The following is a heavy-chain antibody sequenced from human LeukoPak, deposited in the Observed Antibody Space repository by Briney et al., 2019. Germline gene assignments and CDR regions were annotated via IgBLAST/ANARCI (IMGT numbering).Heavy chain of an antibody. Sequence: PSETLSLTCTVSGGSISSYYWSWIRQPPGKGLEWIGYIYYGGSTNYNPSLKSRVTISVDTSKNQFSLKLSSVTAADTAVYYCARLRSYCSSTSCYPGWFDPWAREPWSPSPQ. CDR3: ARLRSYCSSTSCYPGWFDP. CDR2: IYYGGST. CDR1: GGSISSYY. V-gene: IGHV4-59*08. J-gene: IGHJ5*02. D-gene: IGHD2-2*01.